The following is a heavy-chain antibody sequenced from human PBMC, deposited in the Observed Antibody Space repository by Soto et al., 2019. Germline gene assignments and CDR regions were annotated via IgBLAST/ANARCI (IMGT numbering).Heavy chain of an antibody. CDR1: GFTFSSYA. V-gene: IGHV3-30-3*01. CDR2: ISYDGSNK. J-gene: IGHJ6*02. CDR3: ARGVPYYYYGMDV. Sequence: QVQLVESGGGVVQPGRSLRLSCAASGFTFSSYAMHWVRQAPGKGLEWVAVISYDGSNKYYADSVKGRFTISRDNSKNTLYLQSNSLRAEDTAVYYCARGVPYYYYGMDVWGQGTTVTVSS.